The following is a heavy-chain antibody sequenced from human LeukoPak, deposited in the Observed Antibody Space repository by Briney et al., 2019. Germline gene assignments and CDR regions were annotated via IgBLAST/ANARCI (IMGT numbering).Heavy chain of an antibody. Sequence: GRSQRLSCAASGFTFSSNGMHWVRQAPGKGLEWVAVIWYDGSNEYYADSVKGRFTISRDNSKNTLYLQMNSLRADDTAVYYCARLVGARGGYFDYWGQGTLVTVSS. D-gene: IGHD1-26*01. CDR2: IWYDGSNE. J-gene: IGHJ4*02. V-gene: IGHV3-33*01. CDR3: ARLVGARGGYFDY. CDR1: GFTFSSNG.